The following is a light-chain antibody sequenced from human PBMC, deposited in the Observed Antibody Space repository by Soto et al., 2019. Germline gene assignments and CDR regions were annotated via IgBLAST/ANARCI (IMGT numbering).Light chain of an antibody. CDR1: RSDIGSYKF. CDR2: EGT. Sequence: QSVLTQPASVSGSPGQSITISCTGTRSDIGSYKFVSWYQQLPGKAPKLMIYEGTKRPSGVSNRFSGSKSGYTASLKISGLQAEDEADYYCCSHAGSSTVVFGGGTKLTVL. CDR3: CSHAGSSTVV. V-gene: IGLV2-23*01. J-gene: IGLJ2*01.